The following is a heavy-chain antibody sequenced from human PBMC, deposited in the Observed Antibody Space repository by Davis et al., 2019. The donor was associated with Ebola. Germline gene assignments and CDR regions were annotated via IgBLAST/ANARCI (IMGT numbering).Heavy chain of an antibody. V-gene: IGHV4-34*01. D-gene: IGHD3-10*01. CDR2: INHSGST. CDR3: ARGARQVLVLWFRDWFDP. CDR1: GGSFSGYY. J-gene: IGHJ5*02. Sequence: PSETLSLTCAVYGGSFSGYYWSWIRQPPGKGLEWIGEINHSGSTNYNPSLKSRVTISVDTSKNQFSLKLSSVTAADTAVYYCARGARQVLVLWFRDWFDPWGQGTLVTVSS.